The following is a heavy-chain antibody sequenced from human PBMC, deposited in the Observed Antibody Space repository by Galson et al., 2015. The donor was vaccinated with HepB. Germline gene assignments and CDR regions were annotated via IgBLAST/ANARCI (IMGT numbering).Heavy chain of an antibody. CDR2: IYPGDSDT. D-gene: IGHD6-13*01. V-gene: IGHV5-51*01. CDR3: ARPRRKGDSSSPFDY. J-gene: IGHJ4*02. CDR1: GYSFTSYW. Sequence: QSGAEVKKPGESLRISCKGSGYSFTSYWISWVRQMPGKGLEWMGIIYPGDSDTRYSPSFQGQVTISADKSISTAYLQWSSLKASDTAMYYCARPRRKGDSSSPFDYWGQGTLVTVSS.